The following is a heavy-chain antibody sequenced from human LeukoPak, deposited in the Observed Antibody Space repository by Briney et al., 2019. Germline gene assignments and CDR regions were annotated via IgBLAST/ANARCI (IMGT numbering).Heavy chain of an antibody. CDR1: GFTFSSYS. J-gene: IGHJ4*02. CDR2: ISSSSSYI. Sequence: GGSLRLSCAASGFTFSSYSMNWVRQAPGKGLEWVSSISSSSSYIYYADSVKGRFTISRDNAKNSLYLQMNSLRAEDTAVYYCIATRYYDSRGYYYGKLDYFDYWGQGTLVTVSS. V-gene: IGHV3-21*01. D-gene: IGHD3-22*01. CDR3: IATRYYDSRGYYYGKLDYFDY.